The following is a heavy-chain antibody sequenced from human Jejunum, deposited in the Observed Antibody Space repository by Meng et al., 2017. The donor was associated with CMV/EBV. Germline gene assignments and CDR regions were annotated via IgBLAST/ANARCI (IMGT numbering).Heavy chain of an antibody. CDR1: GVTFTNYW. J-gene: IGHJ4*02. CDR2: VNPDATTI. Sequence: CAASGVTFTNYWIHWVRQAPGEGLVWVSRVNPDATTIDYADSVEGRFTISRDNAKHTLYLQMHGLRAEDTALYYCTRNPVGSSGQFDFWGQGTLVTVSS. D-gene: IGHD3-10*01. CDR3: TRNPVGSSGQFDF. V-gene: IGHV3-74*01.